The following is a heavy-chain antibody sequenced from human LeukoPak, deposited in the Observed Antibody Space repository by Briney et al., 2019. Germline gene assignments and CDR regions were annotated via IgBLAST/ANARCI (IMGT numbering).Heavy chain of an antibody. Sequence: SETLSLTCTVSGGSISSYYWSWIRQPPGKGLEWIGYIYYSGSTNYNPSLKSRVTMSVDTSKNQFSLKLSSVTAADTAVYYCARGRQWLVPYYFDYWGQGTLVTVSS. CDR1: GGSISSYY. CDR2: IYYSGST. V-gene: IGHV4-59*01. J-gene: IGHJ4*02. D-gene: IGHD6-19*01. CDR3: ARGRQWLVPYYFDY.